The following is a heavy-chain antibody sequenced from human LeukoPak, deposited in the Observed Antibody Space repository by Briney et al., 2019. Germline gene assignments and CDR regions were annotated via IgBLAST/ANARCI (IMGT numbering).Heavy chain of an antibody. CDR1: GGTFSSYA. J-gene: IGHJ4*02. Sequence: SVKVSCKASGGTFSSYAISWVRQAPGQGLEWMGGIIPIFGTANYAQKFQGRVTITADESTSTAYMELSSLRSEDTAVYYCARTGYGDYGGSGYFDYWGQGTLVTVSS. V-gene: IGHV1-69*13. CDR2: IIPIFGTA. D-gene: IGHD4-17*01. CDR3: ARTGYGDYGGSGYFDY.